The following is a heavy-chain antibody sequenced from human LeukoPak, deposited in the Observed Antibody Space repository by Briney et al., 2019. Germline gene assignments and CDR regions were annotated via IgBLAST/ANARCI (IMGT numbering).Heavy chain of an antibody. CDR3: TRDGRDYDFWSGYSSYYYYGMDV. D-gene: IGHD3-3*01. CDR1: GFTFGDYP. CDR2: IRSKAYGGTT. V-gene: IGHV3-49*04. Sequence: GGSLRLSCTASGFTFGDYPMSWVRQAPGKGLEWVGFIRSKAYGGTTEYAASVKGRFTISRDDSKSIAYLQMNSLKTEDTAVYYCTRDGRDYDFWSGYSSYYYYGMDVWGQGTTVTVSS. J-gene: IGHJ6*02.